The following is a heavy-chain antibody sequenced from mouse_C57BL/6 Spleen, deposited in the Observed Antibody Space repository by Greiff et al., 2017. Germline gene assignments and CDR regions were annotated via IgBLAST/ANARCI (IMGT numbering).Heavy chain of an antibody. CDR1: GYAFSSSW. V-gene: IGHV1-82*01. CDR3: AGLGQGYFDV. Sequence: VQVVESGPELVKPGASVKISCKASGYAFSSSWMNWVKQRPGKGLEWIGRIYPGDGDTNYNGKFKGKATLTADKSSSTAYMQLSSLTSEDSAVYFCAGLGQGYFDVWGTGTTVTVSS. D-gene: IGHD3-3*01. CDR2: IYPGDGDT. J-gene: IGHJ1*03.